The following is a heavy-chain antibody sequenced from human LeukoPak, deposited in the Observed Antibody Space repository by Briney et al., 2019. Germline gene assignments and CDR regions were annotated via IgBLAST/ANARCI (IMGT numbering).Heavy chain of an antibody. D-gene: IGHD2-2*01. CDR1: GYTFTSYG. J-gene: IGHJ4*02. CDR2: ISAHNGNT. CDR3: ARGRLSGRAAMMLFDY. Sequence: ASVKVSCKASGYTFTSYGISWVRQAPGQGLEWMGWISAHNGNTNYAQKLQGRVTMTTDTSTSTAYMELRSLRSDDTAVYYCARGRLSGRAAMMLFDYWGQGTLVTVSS. V-gene: IGHV1-18*01.